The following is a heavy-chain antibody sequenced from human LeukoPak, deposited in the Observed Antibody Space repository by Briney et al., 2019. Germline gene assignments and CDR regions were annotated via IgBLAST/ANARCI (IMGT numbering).Heavy chain of an antibody. CDR1: GGSISSGDYY. Sequence: SETLSLTCTVSGGSISSGDYYWSWIRQPPGKGLEWIGYIYYSGSTYYNPSLKSRVTISVDTSKNRFSLKLSSVTAADTAVYYCARGDGDYDSDFDYWGQGTLVTVSS. V-gene: IGHV4-30-4*01. D-gene: IGHD4-17*01. CDR3: ARGDGDYDSDFDY. J-gene: IGHJ4*02. CDR2: IYYSGST.